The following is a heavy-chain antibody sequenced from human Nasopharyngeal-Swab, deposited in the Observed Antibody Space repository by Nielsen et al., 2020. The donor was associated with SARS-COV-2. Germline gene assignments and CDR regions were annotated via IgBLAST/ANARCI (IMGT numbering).Heavy chain of an antibody. J-gene: IGHJ1*01. V-gene: IGHV3-53*01. CDR1: GLTVSSTY. CDR2: TEIGGTT. D-gene: IGHD2-2*01. CDR3: ARDLGGGYCTTTNCPGS. Sequence: GESLKISCAVSGLTVSSTYMSWVRQAPGKGLEWVSVTEIGGTTHYAASVKGRFSISRDSSTNTLYLQMNNVRAEDTAVYYCARDLGGGYCTTTNCPGSWGQGTLVTVSS.